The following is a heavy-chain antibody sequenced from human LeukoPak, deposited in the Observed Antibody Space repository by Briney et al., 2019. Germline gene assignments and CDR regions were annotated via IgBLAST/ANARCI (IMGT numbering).Heavy chain of an antibody. CDR1: GDSISSGDYF. CDR2: ISSSGRI. J-gene: IGHJ3*02. V-gene: IGHV4-61*02. D-gene: IGHD3-22*01. CDR3: ARGPYSYDSSGAFDI. Sequence: PSETLSLTCTVSGDSISSGDYFCSWIRQPAGKGLEWIRRISSSGRINYNPSLKSQLNLSVGTSMNQFSLKLSSVTAADTALYFCARGPYSYDSSGAFDIWGQGTMVTVSS.